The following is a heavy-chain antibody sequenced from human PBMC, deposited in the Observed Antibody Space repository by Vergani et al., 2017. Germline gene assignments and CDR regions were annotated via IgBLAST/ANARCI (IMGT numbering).Heavy chain of an antibody. CDR2: IKQDGSEK. CDR1: GFTFSSYW. CDR3: ARDRHEPHPYYYYYGMDV. V-gene: IGHV3-7*01. J-gene: IGHJ6*02. Sequence: EVQLVESGGGLVQPGGSLRLSCAASGFTFSSYWMSWVRQAPGKGLEWVANIKQDGSEKYYVDSVKGRFTISRDNAKNSLYLQMNSLRAEDTAVYYCARDRHEPHPYYYYYGMDVWGQGTTVTVSS.